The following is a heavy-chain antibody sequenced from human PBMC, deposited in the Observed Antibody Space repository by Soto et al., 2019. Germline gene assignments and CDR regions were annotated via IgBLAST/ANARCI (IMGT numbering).Heavy chain of an antibody. CDR2: IYYSGST. CDR1: GGSISSYY. J-gene: IGHJ3*02. CDR3: ARERKDSGWPPGAFDI. Sequence: QVQLQESGPGLVKPSETLSLTCTVSGGSISSYYWSWIRQPPGKGLEWIGYIYYSGSTNYNPSLKSRVTISVDTSKNQFSLKLSSVTAADTAVYYCARERKDSGWPPGAFDIWGQGTMVTVSS. D-gene: IGHD6-19*01. V-gene: IGHV4-59*01.